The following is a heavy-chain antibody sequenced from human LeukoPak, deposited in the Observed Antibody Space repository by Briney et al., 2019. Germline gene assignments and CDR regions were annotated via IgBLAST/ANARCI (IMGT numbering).Heavy chain of an antibody. CDR1: GGSFSGYF. J-gene: IGHJ4*02. CDR3: TRAAGGSLD. D-gene: IGHD1-26*01. V-gene: IGHV4-34*01. CDR2: INHSGST. Sequence: SETLSLTCAVYGGSFSGYFWSWIRQPPGKGLEWIGEINHSGSTNYNPSLTSRVTISIDTSKSQFSLKLNSVTAADTAVYYCTRAAGGSLDWGQGTLVTVSS.